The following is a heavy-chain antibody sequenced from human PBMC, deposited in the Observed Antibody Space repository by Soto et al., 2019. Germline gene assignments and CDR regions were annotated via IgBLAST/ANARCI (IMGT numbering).Heavy chain of an antibody. J-gene: IGHJ5*02. CDR1: GYTFTSYG. CDR3: ARSFLRLTMIITPYRFDP. Sequence: ASVKVSCKASGYTFTSYGISWVRQAPGQGLEWMGWISDYNGKTNYAQKLQGRVTMTTDTSTSTAYMELRSLRSDDTAVYYCARSFLRLTMIITPYRFDPWGKGTLVTVSS. CDR2: ISDYNGKT. D-gene: IGHD3-22*01. V-gene: IGHV1-18*04.